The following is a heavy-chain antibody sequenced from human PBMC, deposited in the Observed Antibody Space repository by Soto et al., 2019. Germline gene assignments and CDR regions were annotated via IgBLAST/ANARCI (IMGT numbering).Heavy chain of an antibody. CDR1: SASLSGCY. J-gene: IGHJ6*02. Sequence: ETLSLTCAVYSASLSGCYWSWIRRPPGRGLKWIGEINHSGRTNYNPSLKSRVTISVDTSKNQFSLKLSSVSAAYTAVYYCARRRSLRYFNWTYYYYGMDVWGQGTTATVSS. CDR3: ARRRSLRYFNWTYYYYGMDV. V-gene: IGHV4-34*01. D-gene: IGHD3-9*01. CDR2: INHSGRT.